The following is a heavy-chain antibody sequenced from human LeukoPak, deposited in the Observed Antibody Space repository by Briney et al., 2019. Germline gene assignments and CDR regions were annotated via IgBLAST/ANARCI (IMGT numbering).Heavy chain of an antibody. V-gene: IGHV4-4*07. CDR3: ARTTGFWSGYYNY. Sequence: SETLSLTCTFSGGSLSSYYWSWLRQPAGKELDGIGRIYYSGSTNYNPSLKSRVTMSVDTSKNQFSLKLSSVTAADTAVYYCARTTGFWSGYYNYWGQGTLVTVSS. J-gene: IGHJ4*02. CDR2: IYYSGST. CDR1: GGSLSSYY. D-gene: IGHD3-3*01.